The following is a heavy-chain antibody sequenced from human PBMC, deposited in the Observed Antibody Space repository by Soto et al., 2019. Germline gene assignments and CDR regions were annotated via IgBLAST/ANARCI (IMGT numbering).Heavy chain of an antibody. CDR2: IYWDDDK. V-gene: IGHV2-5*02. Sequence: QITLKESGPTRVRPTQTLALTCTFSGFSLTTSGVGVGWLRKTPGKALEWLAVIYWDDDKRYSSSLKSRLTITKDTSKNQVVLTMADMDHVDTGTYFCAHRGYMYGNWDHGYFDYWGQGTLVTVSS. D-gene: IGHD5-18*01. CDR1: GFSLTTSGVG. J-gene: IGHJ4*02. CDR3: AHRGYMYGNWDHGYFDY.